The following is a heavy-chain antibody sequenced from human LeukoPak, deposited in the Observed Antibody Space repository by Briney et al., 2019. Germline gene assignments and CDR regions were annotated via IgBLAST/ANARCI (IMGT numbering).Heavy chain of an antibody. V-gene: IGHV3-23*01. CDR2: ISGSGGST. D-gene: IGHD3-22*01. J-gene: IGHJ4*02. CDR1: GFIFSSYG. Sequence: GGSLRLSCAASGFIFSSYGMSWVRQAPGKGLEWVSAISGSGGSTYYADSVKGRFTISRDNSKNTLFLQMNSLRVDDTAVYYCAKDVEGWVIRASSDYWGQGTLVTVSS. CDR3: AKDVEGWVIRASSDY.